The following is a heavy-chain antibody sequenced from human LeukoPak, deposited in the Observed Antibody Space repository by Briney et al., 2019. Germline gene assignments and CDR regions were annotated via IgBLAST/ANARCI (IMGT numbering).Heavy chain of an antibody. D-gene: IGHD2-2*01. CDR1: GSTFSSRT. J-gene: IGHJ4*02. V-gene: IGHV3-48*04. Sequence: PGGSLRLSCAASGSTFSSRTMSWVRQAPGKGLEWVSYISSSSDIIYYADSVKGRFTISRDNAKNSLYLQMNSLRAEDTAVYYCARNLPAADYWGQGTLVTVSS. CDR2: ISSSSDII. CDR3: ARNLPAADY.